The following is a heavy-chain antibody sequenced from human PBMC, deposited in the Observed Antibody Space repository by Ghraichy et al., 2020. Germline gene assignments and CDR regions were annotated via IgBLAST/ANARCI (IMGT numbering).Heavy chain of an antibody. V-gene: IGHV4-4*09. Sequence: SETLSLTCTVSGGSISSYYWSWIRQPPGKGLEWIGYIYTSGSTNYNPSLKSRVTISVDTSKNQFSLKLSSVTAADTAVYYCARQGDGYNYFFDYWGQGTLVTVSS. D-gene: IGHD5-24*01. CDR1: GGSISSYY. CDR3: ARQGDGYNYFFDY. CDR2: IYTSGST. J-gene: IGHJ4*02.